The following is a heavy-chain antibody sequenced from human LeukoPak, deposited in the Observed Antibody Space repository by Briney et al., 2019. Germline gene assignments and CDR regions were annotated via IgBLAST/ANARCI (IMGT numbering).Heavy chain of an antibody. Sequence: PGGSLRLSCAASGFTFSSYEMNWVRQAPGKGLEWVSYISSSGSTIYYADSVKGRFTISRDNAKNSLYLQMNSLRAEDTAVYYCARDFEQWPVLFDYWGQGTLVTVSS. CDR2: ISSSGSTI. CDR3: ARDFEQWPVLFDY. D-gene: IGHD6-19*01. J-gene: IGHJ4*02. V-gene: IGHV3-48*03. CDR1: GFTFSSYE.